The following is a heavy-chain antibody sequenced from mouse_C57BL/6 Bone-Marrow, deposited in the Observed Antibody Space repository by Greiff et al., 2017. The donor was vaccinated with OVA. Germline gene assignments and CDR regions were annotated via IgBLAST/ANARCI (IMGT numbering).Heavy chain of an antibody. CDR3: ARRDYDGAMDY. CDR2: ISGGGGNT. Sequence: EVQLVESGGGLVKPGGSLKLSCAASGFTFSSYTMSWVRQTPEKRLEWVATISGGGGNTYYPDSVKGRFTISRDNAKNTLYLQMSSLRSEDTALYYCARRDYDGAMDYWGQGTSVTVSS. J-gene: IGHJ4*01. V-gene: IGHV5-9*01. CDR1: GFTFSSYT. D-gene: IGHD2-4*01.